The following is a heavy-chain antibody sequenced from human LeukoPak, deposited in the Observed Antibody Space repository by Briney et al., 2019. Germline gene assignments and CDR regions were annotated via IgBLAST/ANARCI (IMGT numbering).Heavy chain of an antibody. CDR1: GFTFSRSW. V-gene: IGHV3-7*01. Sequence: GGSLRLSCAASGFTFSRSWMSWVRQAPGKGLEWVANLKEDGSAKYYVDSVEGRFTISRDNAKNSLYLQMDNLRVEDTAVYYCAKDWAGYDLWGQGTQVTVSS. D-gene: IGHD6-25*01. CDR3: AKDWAGYDL. J-gene: IGHJ5*02. CDR2: LKEDGSAK.